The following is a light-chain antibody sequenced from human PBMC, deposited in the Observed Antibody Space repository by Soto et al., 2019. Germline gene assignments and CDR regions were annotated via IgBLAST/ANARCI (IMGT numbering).Light chain of an antibody. CDR3: AAWDDSLSGAV. V-gene: IGLV1-47*01. CDR1: SSNIGSNV. CDR2: RNN. Sequence: QSVLTQPPSASGTPGQRVTISCSGSSSNIGSNVVNWYQQLPGTAPKLLIDRNNQRPSGVPDRFSGFKSGTSASLAISGLRSEDEADYYCAAWDDSLSGAVFGGGTQLTVL. J-gene: IGLJ7*01.